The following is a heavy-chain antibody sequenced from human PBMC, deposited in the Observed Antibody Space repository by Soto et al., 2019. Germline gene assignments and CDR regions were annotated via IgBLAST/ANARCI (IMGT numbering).Heavy chain of an antibody. J-gene: IGHJ4*02. CDR3: AKDSWYFDL. D-gene: IGHD6-13*01. CDR1: GFIFTNFW. V-gene: IGHV3-74*01. CDR2: IDTSGSST. Sequence: GESLKISCEASGFIFTNFWMHWVRQVPGKGLVWVSRIDTSGSSTSYADSVKGRFTISRDNAKNTVSLQMNSLRAEDTGVYYCAKDSWYFDLWSQGSLVTVSS.